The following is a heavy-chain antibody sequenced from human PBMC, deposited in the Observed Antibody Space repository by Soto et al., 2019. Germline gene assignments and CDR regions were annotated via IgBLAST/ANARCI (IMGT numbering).Heavy chain of an antibody. CDR2: INVGASVT. Sequence: EVQLLESGGDLVQPGGSLRLSCAASAFTFSSYAMTWVRQAPGKGLEWVSTINVGASVTWYADSVKGRFTITRDNSKSTLYLQMNSLRAEDTATYYCVRDGDDNRPPDAYDIWGQGTMVTVSS. D-gene: IGHD3-22*01. CDR1: AFTFSSYA. CDR3: VRDGDDNRPPDAYDI. V-gene: IGHV3-23*01. J-gene: IGHJ3*02.